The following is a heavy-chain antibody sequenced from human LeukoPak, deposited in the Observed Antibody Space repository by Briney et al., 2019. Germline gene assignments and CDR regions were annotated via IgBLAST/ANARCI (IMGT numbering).Heavy chain of an antibody. CDR3: AKGASGSYHTPYDY. J-gene: IGHJ4*02. D-gene: IGHD1-26*01. CDR1: GFTFSSYA. CDR2: ISVGGGNT. Sequence: GGSLRLSCAASGFTFSSYAMTWVRQAPGKGLEWVSDISVGGGNTYYADSVQGRFIISRDNSKNTLNLQMNSLRVEDTAVYYCAKGASGSYHTPYDYWGQGSLVTVSS. V-gene: IGHV3-23*01.